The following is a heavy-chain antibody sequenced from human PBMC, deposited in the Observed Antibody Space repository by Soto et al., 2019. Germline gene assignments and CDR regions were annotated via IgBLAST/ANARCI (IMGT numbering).Heavy chain of an antibody. Sequence: GESLKISCKGSGYSFTSYWIGWVRQMPGKGLEWMGIIYPGDSDTRYSPSFQRQGTISDDKCISTDHLQCGSLKAADTAMYHVARHYCSSTSCYPVYYYYYGMDVWGQGTTVTVSS. CDR1: GYSFTSYW. D-gene: IGHD2-2*01. V-gene: IGHV5-51*01. CDR2: IYPGDSDT. J-gene: IGHJ6*02. CDR3: ARHYCSSTSCYPVYYYYYGMDV.